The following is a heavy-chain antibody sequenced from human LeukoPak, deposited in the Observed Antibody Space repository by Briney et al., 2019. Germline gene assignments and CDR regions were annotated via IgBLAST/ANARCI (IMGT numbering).Heavy chain of an antibody. CDR3: ARDHDILTGYPYWYFDL. CDR1: GGYFSSYY. J-gene: IGHJ2*01. D-gene: IGHD3-9*01. Sequence: PSETLSLTCTVSGGYFSSYYWNWIRQPPGKGLEWIGYIYYNGSTNYNPSLKSRVTISVDTSKNQFSLKLRSVTAADTAVYYCARDHDILTGYPYWYFDLWGRGTLVTVSS. CDR2: IYYNGST. V-gene: IGHV4-59*01.